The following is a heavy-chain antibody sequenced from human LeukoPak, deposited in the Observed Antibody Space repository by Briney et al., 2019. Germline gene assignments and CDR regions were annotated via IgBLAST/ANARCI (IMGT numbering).Heavy chain of an antibody. CDR3: ASDPSGSYYIFGSFDY. J-gene: IGHJ4*02. CDR2: INAGNGNT. V-gene: IGHV1-3*01. Sequence: ASVKVSCKASGYTFTSYAMHWVRQAPGQRLEWMGWINAGNGNTKYSQKFQGRVTITRDTSASTAYMELSSLRSEDTAVYYCASDPSGSYYIFGSFDYWGQGPLVTVSS. D-gene: IGHD1-26*01. CDR1: GYTFTSYA.